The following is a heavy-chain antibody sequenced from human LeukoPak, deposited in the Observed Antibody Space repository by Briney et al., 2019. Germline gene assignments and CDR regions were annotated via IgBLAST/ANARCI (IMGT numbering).Heavy chain of an antibody. CDR2: IYYSGST. Sequence: SETLSLTCTVSGGSISSSSYYWGWIRQPPGKGLEWIGSIYYSGSTYYNPSLKSRVTISVDTSKNQFSLKLSSVTAADTAVYYCASIGTVRGERWFDYWGQGTLVTVSS. V-gene: IGHV4-39*07. D-gene: IGHD4-11*01. J-gene: IGHJ4*02. CDR3: ASIGTVRGERWFDY. CDR1: GGSISSSSYY.